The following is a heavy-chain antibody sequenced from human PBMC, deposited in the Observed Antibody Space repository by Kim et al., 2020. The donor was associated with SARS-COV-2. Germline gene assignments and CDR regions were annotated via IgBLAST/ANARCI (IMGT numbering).Heavy chain of an antibody. D-gene: IGHD3-10*01. J-gene: IGHJ4*02. V-gene: IGHV4-34*01. CDR3: AREWFGAYY. Sequence: GSTNYNPSLNSRVTISVDTSTNQFSLKLRSVTAADTAVYYCAREWFGAYYWGQGTLVTVSS. CDR2: GST.